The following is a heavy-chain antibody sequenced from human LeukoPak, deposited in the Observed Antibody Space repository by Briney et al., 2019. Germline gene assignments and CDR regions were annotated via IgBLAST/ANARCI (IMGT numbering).Heavy chain of an antibody. V-gene: IGHV4-39*07. CDR1: GDSISSSGYY. CDR3: ARGLYDSSGYRWFDP. J-gene: IGHJ5*02. CDR2: INHSGST. Sequence: SETLSLTCSVSGDSISSSGYYWDWIRQPPGKGLEWIGEINHSGSTNYNPSLKSRVTISVDTSKNQFSPKLSSVTAADTAVYYCARGLYDSSGYRWFDPWGQGTLVTVSS. D-gene: IGHD3-22*01.